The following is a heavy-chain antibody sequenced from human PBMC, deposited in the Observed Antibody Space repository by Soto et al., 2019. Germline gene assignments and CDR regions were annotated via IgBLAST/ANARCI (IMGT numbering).Heavy chain of an antibody. J-gene: IGHJ6*02. CDR3: TRSGQYDVLIGYVSFYYGMDV. CDR2: ISSYNGER. V-gene: IGHV1-18*01. CDR1: GFTFSSHG. D-gene: IGHD3-9*01. Sequence: QVHLVQSGVEVKQPGASVKVSCKASGFTFSSHGFSWVRQAPGQGLEWMGWISSYNGERNFAQKFQGRVTMTTDTSTSTASMELRGLRSDDTAVYYCTRSGQYDVLIGYVSFYYGMDVWGQGTMVTVSS.